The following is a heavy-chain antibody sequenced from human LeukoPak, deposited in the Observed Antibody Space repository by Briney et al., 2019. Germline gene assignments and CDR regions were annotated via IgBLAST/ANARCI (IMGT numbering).Heavy chain of an antibody. CDR1: GFTFDDYA. V-gene: IGHV3-9*01. CDR2: ISWNSGSI. CDR3: AKAPSSRLIKYYFDY. J-gene: IGHJ4*02. D-gene: IGHD2-2*01. Sequence: GGSLRLSCAASGFTFDDYAMHWVRQAPGKGLEWVSGISWNSGSIGYADSVKGRFTISRDNAKNSLYLQMNSLRAEDTALYYCAKAPSSRLIKYYFDYWGQGTLVTVSS.